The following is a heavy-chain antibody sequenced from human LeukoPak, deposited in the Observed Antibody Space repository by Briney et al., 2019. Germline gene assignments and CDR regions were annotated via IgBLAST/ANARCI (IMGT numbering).Heavy chain of an antibody. Sequence: PSETLSLTCTVSGRSISSSSYYWGWLRQPPGKGLEWIVRIYYSGGTYYNPAGRSRVTISVDTSKNQVSLKLSSVTAADTAVYDCAMTVSRYYGMDVWGQGTTVTVSS. J-gene: IGHJ6*02. V-gene: IGHV4-39*01. CDR2: IYYSGGT. CDR3: AMTVSRYYGMDV. CDR1: GRSISSSSYY. D-gene: IGHD4-17*01.